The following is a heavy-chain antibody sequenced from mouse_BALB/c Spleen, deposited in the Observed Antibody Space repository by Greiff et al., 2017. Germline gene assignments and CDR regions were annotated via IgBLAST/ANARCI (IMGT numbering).Heavy chain of an antibody. D-gene: IGHD2-3*01. V-gene: IGHV5-4*02. J-gene: IGHJ3*01. CDR2: ISDGGSYT. Sequence: EVKLVESGGGLVKPGGSLKLSCAASGFTFSDYYMYWVRQTPEKRLEWVATISDGGSYTYYPDSVKGRFTISRDNAKNNLYLQMSSLKSDDTAMYYCAREGGYSVERFAYWGQGTLVTVSS. CDR3: AREGGYSVERFAY. CDR1: GFTFSDYY.